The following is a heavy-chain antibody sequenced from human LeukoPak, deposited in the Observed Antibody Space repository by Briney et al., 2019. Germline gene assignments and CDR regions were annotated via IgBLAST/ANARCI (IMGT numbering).Heavy chain of an antibody. Sequence: GGSLRLSCAVSGLTFSSSWMDWVRQAPGKGLEWVSAISGSGGSTYYADPVKGRFTISRDNPKNTLYLQMNSLRAEDTAVYYCAKPHSLDYYDSSGYQSPFDYWGQGTLVTVSS. CDR1: GLTFSSSW. D-gene: IGHD3-22*01. J-gene: IGHJ4*02. V-gene: IGHV3-23*01. CDR3: AKPHSLDYYDSSGYQSPFDY. CDR2: ISGSGGST.